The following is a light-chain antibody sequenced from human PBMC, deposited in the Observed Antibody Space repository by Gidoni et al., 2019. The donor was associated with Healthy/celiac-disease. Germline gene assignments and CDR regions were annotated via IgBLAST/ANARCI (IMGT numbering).Light chain of an antibody. CDR3: QQYGSSPWT. Sequence: EIVLTQPPGTLPLSPGERATLSCRASQSVSSSYLAWYQQKPGQAPRLLIYGASSRATGIPDRFSGSGSGTDFTLTISRLEPEDFAVYDCQQYGSSPWTFGQGTKVKSN. J-gene: IGKJ1*01. CDR1: QSVSSSY. V-gene: IGKV3-20*01. CDR2: GAS.